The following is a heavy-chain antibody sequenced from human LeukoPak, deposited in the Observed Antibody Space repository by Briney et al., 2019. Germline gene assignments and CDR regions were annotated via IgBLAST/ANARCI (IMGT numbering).Heavy chain of an antibody. D-gene: IGHD4-11*01. CDR1: GFTFRIYE. Sequence: GGSLRLFCAASGFTFRIYELHWVRQAPGKGLEWVSYITSSGDGVYYAHSVRGRFTISRDNAKNSLYLEMNSLRAEDTAVYYCARDRGSRSNSPYYFDYWGQGALVTVSS. CDR3: ARDRGSRSNSPYYFDY. CDR2: ITSSGDGV. V-gene: IGHV3-48*03. J-gene: IGHJ4*02.